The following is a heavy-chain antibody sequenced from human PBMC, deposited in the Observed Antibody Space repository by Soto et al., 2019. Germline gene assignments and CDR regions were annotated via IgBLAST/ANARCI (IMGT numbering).Heavy chain of an antibody. CDR2: IYSGGST. CDR1: GFTVSSNY. J-gene: IGHJ4*02. V-gene: IGHV3-66*01. D-gene: IGHD2-15*01. Sequence: ESGGGLVQPGGSLRLSCAASGFTVSSNYMSWVRQAPGKGLEWVSVIYSGGSTYYADSVKGRFTISRDNSKNTLYLQMNSLRAEDTAVYYCARDPQGYCSGGSCYVGGQGTLVTVSS. CDR3: ARDPQGYCSGGSCYV.